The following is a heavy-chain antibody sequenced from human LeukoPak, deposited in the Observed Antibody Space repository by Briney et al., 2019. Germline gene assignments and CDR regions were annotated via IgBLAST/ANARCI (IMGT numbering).Heavy chain of an antibody. J-gene: IGHJ4*02. CDR1: GFTFSSYS. CDR2: ISSSSSYI. CDR3: ASFSGYDFWSGYSIVPG. V-gene: IGHV3-21*01. D-gene: IGHD3-3*01. Sequence: PGGSLRLSCAASGFTFSSYSMNWVRQAPGKGLEWVSSISSSSSYIYYADSVKGRFTISRDNAKNSLYLQMNSLRAEDTAVYYCASFSGYDFWSGYSIVPGWGQGTLVTVSS.